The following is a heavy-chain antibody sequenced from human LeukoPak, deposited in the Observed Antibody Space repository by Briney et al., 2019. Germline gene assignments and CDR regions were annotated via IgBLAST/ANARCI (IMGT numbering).Heavy chain of an antibody. V-gene: IGHV1-2*02. J-gene: IGHJ4*02. Sequence: ASVKVSCKASGYTFTGYYMHWVRQAPGQGLEWMGWLNPNSGGTNYAQKFQGRVTMTRDTSISTAYMELSRLRSDDTAVYYCARGEPYYYDSSGYYPPFDYWGQGTLVTVSS. D-gene: IGHD3-22*01. CDR2: LNPNSGGT. CDR1: GYTFTGYY. CDR3: ARGEPYYYDSSGYYPPFDY.